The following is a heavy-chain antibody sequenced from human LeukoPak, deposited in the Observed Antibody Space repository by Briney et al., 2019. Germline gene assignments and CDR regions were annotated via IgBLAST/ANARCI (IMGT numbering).Heavy chain of an antibody. J-gene: IGHJ4*02. CDR1: GFTFDDYA. CDR3: AKDEGQLVRGYFDY. D-gene: IGHD6-13*01. CDR2: ISWNSGSI. Sequence: GGSLRLSCAASGFTFDDYAVHWVRQAPGKGLEWVSGISWNSGSIGYADSVKGRFTISRDNAKNSLYLQMNSLRAEDTALYYCAKDEGQLVRGYFDYWGQGTLVTVSS. V-gene: IGHV3-9*01.